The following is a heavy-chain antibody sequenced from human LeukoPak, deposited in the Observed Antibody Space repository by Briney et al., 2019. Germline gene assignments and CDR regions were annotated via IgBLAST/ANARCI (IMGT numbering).Heavy chain of an antibody. Sequence: SETLSLTCTVSGGSISSGSYYWSWIRQPAGKGLEWIGRIYTSGSTNYNPSLKSRVTISVDTSKNQFSLQLNSVTPEDTAVYYCARDQRGAAGFDYWGQGTLVTVSS. CDR1: GGSISSGSYY. D-gene: IGHD6-13*01. CDR2: IYTSGST. V-gene: IGHV4-61*02. CDR3: ARDQRGAAGFDY. J-gene: IGHJ4*02.